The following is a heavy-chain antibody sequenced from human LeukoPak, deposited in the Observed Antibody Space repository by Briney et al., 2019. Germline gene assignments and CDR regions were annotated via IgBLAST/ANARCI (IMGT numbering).Heavy chain of an antibody. CDR2: IDWDDDK. CDR1: GFSLSTSGMC. Sequence: SGPALVKPTQTLTLTCSFSGFSLSTSGMCVSWIRQPPGKALEWLARIDWDDDKYYSTSLKTRLTISKDTSKNQVVLTMTNMDPVDTATYYCARITPAGRQLDYWGQGTLVTVSS. V-gene: IGHV2-70*11. J-gene: IGHJ4*02. D-gene: IGHD6-13*01. CDR3: ARITPAGRQLDY.